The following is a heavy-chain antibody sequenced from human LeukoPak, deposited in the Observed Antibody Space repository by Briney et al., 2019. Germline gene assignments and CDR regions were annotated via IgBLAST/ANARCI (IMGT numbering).Heavy chain of an antibody. CDR3: AKDSGDVVVPAAMFFDY. D-gene: IGHD2-2*01. CDR2: ISGSGGST. V-gene: IGHV3-23*01. J-gene: IGHJ4*02. CDR1: GSTFSSYA. Sequence: GGSLRLSCAASGSTFSSYAMSWVRQAPGKGLEWVSAISGSGGSTYYADSVKGRFTISRDNSKNTLYLQMNSLRAEDTAVYYCAKDSGDVVVPAAMFFDYCGQGTLVTVSS.